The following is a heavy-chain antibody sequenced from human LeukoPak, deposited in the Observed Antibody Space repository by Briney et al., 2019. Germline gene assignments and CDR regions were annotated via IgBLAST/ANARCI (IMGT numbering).Heavy chain of an antibody. V-gene: IGHV1-8*01. Sequence: ASVKVSCKASGYTFTSYDINWMRQATGQGLEWMGWMSPNSGNTGYAQKFQGRVTMTRDTSTGTAYLELSSLRSEDSAVYYCVRTPPNWGADFWGQGALVTVSS. D-gene: IGHD7-27*01. CDR3: VRTPPNWGADF. J-gene: IGHJ4*02. CDR1: GYTFTSYD. CDR2: MSPNSGNT.